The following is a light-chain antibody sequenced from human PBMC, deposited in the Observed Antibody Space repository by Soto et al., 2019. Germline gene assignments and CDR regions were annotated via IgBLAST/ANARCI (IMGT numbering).Light chain of an antibody. CDR3: QQYGSSPLT. V-gene: IGKV3-20*01. J-gene: IGKJ1*01. CDR2: GAS. Sequence: EIVLTQSPGTLSLSPGERATDSCRASQSVSSSYLAWYQRKPGQAPRLLIYGASNRATGIPDRFSGSGSGTDFSLTISRLEPEDFAVYYCQQYGSSPLTFGQGTKVEIK. CDR1: QSVSSSY.